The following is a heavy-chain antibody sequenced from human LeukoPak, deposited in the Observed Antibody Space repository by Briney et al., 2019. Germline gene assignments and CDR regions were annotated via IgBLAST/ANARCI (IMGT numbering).Heavy chain of an antibody. Sequence: GASVKVSCKASGGTFSSYAINWVRQATGQGLEWMGWMNPNSGNTGYAQKFQGRVTMTRNTSIRTAYMELNSLRSEDTAVYYCARGLNDYGDRGVYWGQGTLVTVSS. CDR1: GGTFSSYA. J-gene: IGHJ4*02. D-gene: IGHD4-17*01. V-gene: IGHV1-8*02. CDR3: ARGLNDYGDRGVY. CDR2: MNPNSGNT.